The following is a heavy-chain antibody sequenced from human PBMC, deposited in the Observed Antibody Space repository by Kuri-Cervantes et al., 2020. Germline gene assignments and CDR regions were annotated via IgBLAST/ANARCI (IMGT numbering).Heavy chain of an antibody. CDR1: GGSFSGYY. J-gene: IGHJ1*01. CDR2: INHSGST. Sequence: ESLKISCAVYGGSFSGYYWSWIRQPPGKGLEWIGEINHSGSTNYNPSLKSRVTISVDTSKNQFSLKLSSVTAADTAVYYCARAYDDSGYRMQYFQHWGQGTLVTVSS. V-gene: IGHV4-34*01. D-gene: IGHD3-22*01. CDR3: ARAYDDSGYRMQYFQH.